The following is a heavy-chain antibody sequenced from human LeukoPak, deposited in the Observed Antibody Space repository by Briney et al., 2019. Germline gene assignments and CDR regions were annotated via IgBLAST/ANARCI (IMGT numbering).Heavy chain of an antibody. J-gene: IGHJ4*02. CDR3: ARDRIGGYSGYDTPADY. D-gene: IGHD5-12*01. CDR2: INWNGGST. CDR1: GFTFDDYG. V-gene: IGHV3-20*04. Sequence: GGSLRLSCAASGFTFDDYGMSWVRQAPGKGLEWVSGINWNGGSTGYADSVKGRFTISRDNAKNSLYLQMNSLRAEDTALYYCARDRIGGYSGYDTPADYWGQGTLVTVSS.